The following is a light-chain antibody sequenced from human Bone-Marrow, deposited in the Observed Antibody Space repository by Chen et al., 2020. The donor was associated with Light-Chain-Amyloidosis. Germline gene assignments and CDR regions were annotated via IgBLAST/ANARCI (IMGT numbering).Light chain of an antibody. CDR3: QSYDTTRGTSV. Sequence: QSVLTQPPSVSGAPGQGITISCTGFVSAIGITSHVHWYQLLPNTAPKPLSFNRIYRPSGVPDRFSAATSGDTSSLVITGLQIEDEADQDCQSYDTTRGTSVLGAGTRLTVL. CDR1: VSAIGITSH. V-gene: IGLV1-40*01. CDR2: NRI. J-gene: IGLJ2*01.